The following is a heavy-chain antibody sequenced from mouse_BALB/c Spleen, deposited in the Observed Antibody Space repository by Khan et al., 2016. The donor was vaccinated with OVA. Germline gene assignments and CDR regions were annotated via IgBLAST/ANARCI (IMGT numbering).Heavy chain of an antibody. CDR3: ARQPYYHYNVMDY. CDR2: MWGDGST. D-gene: IGHD2-10*01. J-gene: IGHJ4*01. V-gene: IGHV2-6-1*01. CDR1: GFSLANYG. Sequence: QVQLQQSGPGLVAPSQSLSITCTISGFSLANYGVHWVRQPPGKGLEWLVLMWGDGSTSYNSVLKSRLTVSTDNSRSQVFLKMNRLQTDDTAMYFCARQPYYHYNVMDYWGQGTSVTVSS.